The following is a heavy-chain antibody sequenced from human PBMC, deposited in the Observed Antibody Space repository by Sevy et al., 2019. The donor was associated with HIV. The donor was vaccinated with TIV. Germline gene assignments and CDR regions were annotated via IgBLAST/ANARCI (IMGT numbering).Heavy chain of an antibody. CDR3: SKPIYFYDNSGYSGDY. V-gene: IGHV3-23*01. Sequence: GSLRLSCVASGFTFSSHAMNWVRQVPGKGLEWVSSIGTNGDGRYYADPVKGRFTISRDNSKSTLYLQMNSLRAEDTALYYCSKPIYFYDNSGYSGDYWGQGIRVTVSS. D-gene: IGHD3-22*01. CDR1: GFTFSSHA. J-gene: IGHJ4*02. CDR2: IGTNGDGR.